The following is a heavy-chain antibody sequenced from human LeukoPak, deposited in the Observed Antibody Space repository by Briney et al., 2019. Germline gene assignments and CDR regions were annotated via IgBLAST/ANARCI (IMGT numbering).Heavy chain of an antibody. CDR1: GYRFTSYW. D-gene: IGHD3-16*01. CDR3: ATFKDAGRGDDY. V-gene: IGHV5-51*01. Sequence: GESLKISCKASGYRFTSYWIGWVRQMAGKGLEWMGIIHPSDSTSRYSPSFQGQVTISADKSISTAYLQWSSLKASDTAMYYCATFKDAGRGDDYWGQGTLVTVSS. J-gene: IGHJ4*02. CDR2: IHPSDSTS.